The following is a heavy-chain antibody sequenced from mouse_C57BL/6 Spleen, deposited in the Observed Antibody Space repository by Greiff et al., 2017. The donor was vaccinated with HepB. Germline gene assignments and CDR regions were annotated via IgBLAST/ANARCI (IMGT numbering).Heavy chain of an antibody. V-gene: IGHV1-22*01. CDR3: ARGGYYGNYRWYFDV. J-gene: IGHJ1*03. CDR2: INPNNGGT. Sequence: EVQLQQSGPELVKPGASVKMSCKASGYTFTDYNMHWVKQSHGKSLEWIGYINPNNGGTSYNQKFKGKATLTVNKSSSTAYMELRSLTSEDSAVYYCARGGYYGNYRWYFDVWGTGTTVTVSS. D-gene: IGHD2-1*01. CDR1: GYTFTDYN.